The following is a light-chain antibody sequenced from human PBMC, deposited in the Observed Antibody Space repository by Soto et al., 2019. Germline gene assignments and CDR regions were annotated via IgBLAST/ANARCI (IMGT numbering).Light chain of an antibody. Sequence: LTQPASVSGSPGQSITISCTGTSSDVGGYNFVSWYQQHPGKAPKLMIYEVSNRPSGVSNRFSGSKSGNTASLTISGLQAEDEADYYCSSYTSSSTLNVFGTGTKVTV. CDR3: SSYTSSSTLNV. CDR2: EVS. CDR1: SSDVGGYNF. V-gene: IGLV2-14*01. J-gene: IGLJ1*01.